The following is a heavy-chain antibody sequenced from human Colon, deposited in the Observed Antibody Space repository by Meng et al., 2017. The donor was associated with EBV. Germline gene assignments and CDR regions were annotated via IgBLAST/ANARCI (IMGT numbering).Heavy chain of an antibody. CDR1: GCYISSNDHW. CDR2: IHHSGST. D-gene: IGHD3-10*01. J-gene: IGHJ5*02. V-gene: IGHV4-4*02. CDR3: ARGSYYTWAT. Sequence: VQPHESEHILRHSSDALCLPSDACGCYISSNDHWLSWVRQPSGNGQEWIGEIHHSGSTNYNTSFQSRVTMSIDTWKNRFSLDLTSVTAADTAVYYCARGSYYTWATWGQGTLVTVSS.